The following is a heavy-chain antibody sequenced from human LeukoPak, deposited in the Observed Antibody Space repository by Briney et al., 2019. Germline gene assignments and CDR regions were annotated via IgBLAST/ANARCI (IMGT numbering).Heavy chain of an antibody. CDR2: VYSGGGT. CDR3: ASGYSSGWYGNF. V-gene: IGHV3-66*01. Sequence: GGSLRLSCAASGFTVNNNYMSWVRQAPGKGLQWVSVVYSGGGTYYADSVKDRFSISRDNSKNTLYLQMSSLRAEDTAVYYCASGYSSGWYGNFWGQGTLVTVSS. J-gene: IGHJ4*02. D-gene: IGHD6-19*01. CDR1: GFTVNNNY.